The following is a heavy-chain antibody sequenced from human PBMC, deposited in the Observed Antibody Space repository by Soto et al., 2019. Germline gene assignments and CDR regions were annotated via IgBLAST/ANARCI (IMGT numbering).Heavy chain of an antibody. J-gene: IGHJ4*02. Sequence: SETLSLTCTVSGGSISSSSYYWGWIRQPPGKGLEWIGSIYYSGSTYYNPSLKSRVTISVDTSKNQFSLKLSSVTAADTAVYYCARRYYGSGSYYNYFDYWGQGTLVTVSS. CDR3: ARRYYGSGSYYNYFDY. V-gene: IGHV4-39*01. CDR2: IYYSGST. CDR1: GGSISSSSYY. D-gene: IGHD3-10*01.